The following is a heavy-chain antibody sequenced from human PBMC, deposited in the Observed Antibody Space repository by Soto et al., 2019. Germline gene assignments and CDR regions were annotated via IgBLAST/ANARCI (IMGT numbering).Heavy chain of an antibody. Sequence: PGGSLRLSCAASGFTFSSYGMHWVRQAPGKGLEWVAVIWYDGSNKYYADSVKGRFTISRDNSKNTLYLQMNSLRAEDTAVYYCARESSSGWYLYYYYGMDVWGQGTTVTVSS. J-gene: IGHJ6*02. D-gene: IGHD6-19*01. CDR1: GFTFSSYG. V-gene: IGHV3-33*01. CDR2: IWYDGSNK. CDR3: ARESSSGWYLYYYYGMDV.